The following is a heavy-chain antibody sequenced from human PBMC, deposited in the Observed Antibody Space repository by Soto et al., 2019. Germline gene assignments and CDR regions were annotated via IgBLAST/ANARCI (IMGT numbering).Heavy chain of an antibody. CDR3: ARVPSPFDFYYAMDV. CDR1: DVSFSGYY. J-gene: IGHJ6*02. CDR2: INHSGST. Sequence: SETLSLTCAVYDVSFSGYYWSWISQTPGKGLEWIGEINHSGSTNYNPSLKSRVTMSLDTSQNQFSLKLNSVTAADTAVYFCARVPSPFDFYYAMDVWGQGTTVTVS. V-gene: IGHV4-34*01. D-gene: IGHD3-16*01.